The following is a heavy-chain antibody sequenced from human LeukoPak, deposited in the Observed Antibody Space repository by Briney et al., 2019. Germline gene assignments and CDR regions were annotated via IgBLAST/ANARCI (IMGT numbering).Heavy chain of an antibody. Sequence: SETLSLTCAVYGGSFSGYYWSWIRQPPGKGLEWIGEINHSGSTNYNPSLKSRVTISVDTSKNQCSLKLSSVTAADTAVYYCARDIVVVPAAPIFDYWGQGTLVTVSS. CDR3: ARDIVVVPAAPIFDY. V-gene: IGHV4-34*01. CDR2: INHSGST. CDR1: GGSFSGYY. D-gene: IGHD2-2*01. J-gene: IGHJ4*02.